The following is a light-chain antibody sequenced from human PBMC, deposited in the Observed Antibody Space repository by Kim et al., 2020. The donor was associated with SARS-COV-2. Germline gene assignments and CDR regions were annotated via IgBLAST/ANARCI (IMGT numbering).Light chain of an antibody. Sequence: SYELTQPPSVSVSPGQTASITCSGDKLGDKYACWFQQKPGQSPVVVIYQDSKRPSGIPERFSGSNSGNTATLNISGTQAMDEADYYCQAWDSSTAVFGGGTQLTVL. V-gene: IGLV3-1*01. CDR1: KLGDKY. CDR2: QDS. CDR3: QAWDSSTAV. J-gene: IGLJ2*01.